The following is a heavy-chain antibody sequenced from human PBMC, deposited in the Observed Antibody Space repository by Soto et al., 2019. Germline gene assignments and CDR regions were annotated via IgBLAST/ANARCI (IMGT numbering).Heavy chain of an antibody. CDR2: ISSSSSYI. J-gene: IGHJ4*02. CDR3: ARDSYSSGWGSVDY. CDR1: GFTFSSYS. D-gene: IGHD6-19*01. Sequence: EVQLVESGGGLVKPGGSLRLSCAASGFTFSSYSMNWVRQAPGKGLEWVSSISSSSSYIYYADSVKGRFTISRDNAKNSLYLQMSSLRAEDTAVYYCARDSYSSGWGSVDYWGQGTLVTVSS. V-gene: IGHV3-21*01.